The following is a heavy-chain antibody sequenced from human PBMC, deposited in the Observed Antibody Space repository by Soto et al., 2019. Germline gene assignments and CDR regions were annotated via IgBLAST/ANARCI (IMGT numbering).Heavy chain of an antibody. J-gene: IGHJ6*02. V-gene: IGHV1-69*13. CDR3: AIDIVAVVAAHYYYYGMDV. Sequence: ASVKVSCKASGGTFSSYAISWVRQAPGQGLEWMGGIIPIFGTANYAQKFQGRVTITADESTSTAYMELSSLRSEDTAVYYCAIDIVAVVAAHYYYYGMDVWGQGTTVTVSS. CDR2: IIPIFGTA. CDR1: GGTFSSYA. D-gene: IGHD2-15*01.